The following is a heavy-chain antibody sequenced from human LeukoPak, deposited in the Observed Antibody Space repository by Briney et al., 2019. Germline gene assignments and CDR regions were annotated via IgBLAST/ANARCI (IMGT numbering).Heavy chain of an antibody. CDR2: TYYSGST. J-gene: IGHJ5*02. D-gene: IGHD3-22*01. V-gene: IGHV4-39*01. CDR1: GGSISSSSYY. Sequence: SETLSLTCTTSGGSISSSSYYWGGIPQPPGQGLEGFGSTYYSGSTYYNPSLKSRVTISVDTSKNQFSLKLSSVTAADTAVYYCARALPPTYYYDSSGYSPWGQGTLVTVSS. CDR3: ARALPPTYYYDSSGYSP.